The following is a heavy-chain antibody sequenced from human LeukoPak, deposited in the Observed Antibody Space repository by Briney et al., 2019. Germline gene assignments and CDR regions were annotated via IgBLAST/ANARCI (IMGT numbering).Heavy chain of an antibody. D-gene: IGHD5-24*01. V-gene: IGHV5-51*01. CDR3: ARLRDGSNWFDP. J-gene: IGHJ5*02. Sequence: GESLKISCEGYGYTFTSYWIAWVRQMPGKGLEWMGIIYPGDSDTRYSPSFQGQVTISADKSTSTAYLQWSSLKASDTAMYYCARLRDGSNWFDPWGQGTLVTVSS. CDR2: IYPGDSDT. CDR1: GYTFTSYW.